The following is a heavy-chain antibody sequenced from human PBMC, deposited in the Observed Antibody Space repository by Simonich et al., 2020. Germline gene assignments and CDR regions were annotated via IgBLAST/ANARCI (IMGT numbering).Heavy chain of an antibody. J-gene: IGHJ3*02. V-gene: IGHV1-2*02. CDR3: ARVRFEAFDI. CDR2: SNPISGGT. Sequence: QVQLAQPGAEVKKPGASAKVFCQASGYTFTGYYMHWVRQAPGQGLEWMGSSNPISGGTNYAQKFQGRVTMTRDRSISTAYMELSSLRSDGTAVYYCARVRFEAFDIWGQGTMVTVSA. CDR1: GYTFTGYY.